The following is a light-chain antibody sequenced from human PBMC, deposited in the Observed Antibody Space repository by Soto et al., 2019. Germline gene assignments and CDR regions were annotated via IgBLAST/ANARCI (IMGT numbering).Light chain of an antibody. J-gene: IGKJ5*01. Sequence: IVLTQSPGTRSLSPGERATLPCRASQSVRSERLAWYQHKPGQAPRLAIFDASSRDTGIPERFSGSGSGTDFTLTITRLETEDFAVYVCQQYDVSPITFGLGTRLEIK. CDR3: QQYDVSPIT. CDR2: DAS. V-gene: IGKV3-20*01. CDR1: QSVRSER.